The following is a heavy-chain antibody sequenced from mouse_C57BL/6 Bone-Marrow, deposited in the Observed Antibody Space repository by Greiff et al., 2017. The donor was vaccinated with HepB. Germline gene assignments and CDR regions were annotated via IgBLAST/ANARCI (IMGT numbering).Heavy chain of an antibody. J-gene: IGHJ1*03. CDR2: INPYNGGT. V-gene: IGHV1-19*01. CDR1: GYTFTDYY. CDR3: ASPYGNYWYFDV. Sequence: VQLQQSGPVLVKPGASVKMSCKASGYTFTDYYMNWVKQSHGKSLEWIGVINPYNGGTSYNQKFKGKATLTVDKSSSTAYMELNSLTSEDSAVYYCASPYGNYWYFDVWGTGTTVTVSS. D-gene: IGHD2-1*01.